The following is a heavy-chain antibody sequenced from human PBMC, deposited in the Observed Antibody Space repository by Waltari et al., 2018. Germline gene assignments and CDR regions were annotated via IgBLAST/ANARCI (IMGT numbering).Heavy chain of an antibody. CDR1: GDSISAFY. CDR2: VYTSGLT. Sequence: QVQLQESGPGLVKPSETLSLTCTVSGDSISAFYWNWIRQPAGKGLEWIGRVYTSGLTHYNPSLASRVTMSTDTSRNQISLRLTSVTAADTAVYYCARGQDYGVKFHPWGQGTLVTVSS. V-gene: IGHV4-4*07. J-gene: IGHJ5*02. D-gene: IGHD4-17*01. CDR3: ARGQDYGVKFHP.